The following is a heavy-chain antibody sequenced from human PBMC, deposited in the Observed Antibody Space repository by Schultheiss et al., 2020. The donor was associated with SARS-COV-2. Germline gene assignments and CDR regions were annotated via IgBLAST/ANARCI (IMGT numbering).Heavy chain of an antibody. Sequence: SETLSLTCTVSGGSISSYYWSWIRQPPGKGLEWIGYIYYSGSTNYNPSLKTRVTISVDTSKNQFSLKLSSVTAADTAVYYCARRDYTNYPGVWFDPWGQGTLVTGSS. CDR3: ARRDYTNYPGVWFDP. CDR1: GGSISSYY. D-gene: IGHD4-11*01. J-gene: IGHJ5*02. CDR2: IYYSGST. V-gene: IGHV4-59*01.